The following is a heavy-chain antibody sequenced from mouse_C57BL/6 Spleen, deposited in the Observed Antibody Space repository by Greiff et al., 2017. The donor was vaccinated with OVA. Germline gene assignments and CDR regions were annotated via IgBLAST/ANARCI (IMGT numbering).Heavy chain of an antibody. V-gene: IGHV1-72*01. CDR3: ARWGTTVVATDYFDY. Sequence: QVQLQQPGAELVKPGASVKLSCKASGYTFTSYWMHWVKQRPGRGLEWIGRIDPNSGGTKYNAKFKSKATLTVDTPSSSPYMQLSSLTSEDSAVYYCARWGTTVVATDYFDYWGQGTTLTVSS. CDR1: GYTFTSYW. CDR2: IDPNSGGT. D-gene: IGHD1-1*01. J-gene: IGHJ2*01.